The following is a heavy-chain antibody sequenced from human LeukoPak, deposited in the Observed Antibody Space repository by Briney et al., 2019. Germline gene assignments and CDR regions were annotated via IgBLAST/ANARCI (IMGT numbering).Heavy chain of an antibody. Sequence: GSLRLSCAASGFTFSSYSMNWVRQAPGKGLEWVSYISSSSSTIYYADSVKGRFTISRDNAKNSLYLQMNSLRAEDTAVYYCARVRGSSTSCYQYWGQGTLVTVSS. J-gene: IGHJ4*02. CDR3: ARVRGSSTSCYQY. V-gene: IGHV3-48*01. D-gene: IGHD2-2*01. CDR1: GFTFSSYS. CDR2: ISSSSSTI.